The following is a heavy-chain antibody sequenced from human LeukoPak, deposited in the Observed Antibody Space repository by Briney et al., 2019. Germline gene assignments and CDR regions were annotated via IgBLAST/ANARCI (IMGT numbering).Heavy chain of an antibody. D-gene: IGHD3-10*01. CDR1: GFTFSSYA. J-gene: IGHJ3*02. Sequence: GGSLRLSCAASGFTFSSYAMSWVRQAPGKGLEWVSAISGSGGSTYYADSVKGRFTISRDNSKNTLYLQMNSLRAEDTAVYYCAKDRGPRITMVRAYAFDIWGQGTMVTVSS. CDR3: AKDRGPRITMVRAYAFDI. CDR2: ISGSGGST. V-gene: IGHV3-23*01.